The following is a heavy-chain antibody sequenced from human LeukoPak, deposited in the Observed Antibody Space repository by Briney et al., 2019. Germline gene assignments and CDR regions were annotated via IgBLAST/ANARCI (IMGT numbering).Heavy chain of an antibody. CDR2: ISYDGSNK. Sequence: GGSLRLSCAASGFTFSSYAMHWVRQAPGKGLEWVAVISYDGSNKYYADSVKGRFTISRDNSKNSLYLQMNSLRAEDTAVYYCARDQVDTAMVFDYWGQGTLVTVSS. CDR1: GFTFSSYA. D-gene: IGHD5-18*01. CDR3: ARDQVDTAMVFDY. V-gene: IGHV3-30*04. J-gene: IGHJ4*02.